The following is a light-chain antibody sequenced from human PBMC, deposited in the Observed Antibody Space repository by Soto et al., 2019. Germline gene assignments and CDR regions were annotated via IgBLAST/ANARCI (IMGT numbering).Light chain of an antibody. CDR1: QRISSW. CDR3: QQYNSYSPYT. CDR2: DAS. J-gene: IGKJ2*01. Sequence: DIHMTQSPSTLSASVGDRVTITCRASQRISSWLAWYQQKPGKAPKLLIYDASTLESGVPSRFSGSGSGTEFTLTISSLQPDDFATYYCQQYNSYSPYTFGQGTKV. V-gene: IGKV1-5*01.